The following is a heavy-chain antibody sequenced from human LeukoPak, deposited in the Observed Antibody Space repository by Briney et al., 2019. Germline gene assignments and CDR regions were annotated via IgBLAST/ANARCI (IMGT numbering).Heavy chain of an antibody. CDR2: IYYSGST. CDR3: ASGGYCSSTSCYLTAFDI. CDR1: GGSISSYY. J-gene: IGHJ3*02. D-gene: IGHD2-2*01. Sequence: SETLSLTCTVSGGSISSYYWSWIRQPPGKGLEWIGYIYYSGSTNYNPSLKSRVTISVDTSKNQFSLKLSSVTAADTAVYYCASGGYCSSTSCYLTAFDIWGQGTMVTVSS. V-gene: IGHV4-59*01.